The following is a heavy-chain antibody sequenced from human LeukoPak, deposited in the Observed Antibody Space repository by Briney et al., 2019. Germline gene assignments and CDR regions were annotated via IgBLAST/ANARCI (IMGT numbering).Heavy chain of an antibody. CDR3: AKDGTELAVSVTVTDY. CDR2: ISGSGHST. V-gene: IGHV3-23*01. CDR1: GFTFRNAW. Sequence: QPGGSLRLSCAASGFTFRNAWMTWVRQAPGKGLEWVSSISGSGHSTYYADSVKGRFTISRDNSKDTLYLQMNTLRADDTAIYYCAKDGTELAVSVTVTDYWGQGTLVTVSS. D-gene: IGHD6-19*01. J-gene: IGHJ4*02.